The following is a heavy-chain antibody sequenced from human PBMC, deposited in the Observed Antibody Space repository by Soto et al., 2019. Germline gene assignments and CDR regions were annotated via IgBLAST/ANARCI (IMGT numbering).Heavy chain of an antibody. D-gene: IGHD5-18*01. V-gene: IGHV1-69*06. CDR1: GGTFSSYA. CDR2: IIPIFGTA. CDR3: ASGYSYGSRPYYYYGMDV. Sequence: SVKVSCKASGGTFSSYAISWVRQAPGQGLEWMGGIIPIFGTANYAQKFQGRVTITADKSTSTAYMELSSLRSEDTAVYYRASGYSYGSRPYYYYGMDVWGQGTTVTVSS. J-gene: IGHJ6*02.